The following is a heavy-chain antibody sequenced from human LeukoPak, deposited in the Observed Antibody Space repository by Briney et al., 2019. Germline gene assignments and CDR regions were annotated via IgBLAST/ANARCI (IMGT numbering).Heavy chain of an antibody. J-gene: IGHJ1*01. CDR1: DFPLGDPW. D-gene: IGHD3-3*01. V-gene: IGHV3-15*07. Sequence: GGPLGLPGAASDFPLGDPWMHRFGRPPGRGRNGVGRIRSKTDGGTTDYAVSVQGRFTISRDDSKNTLYLQMSSLKTEDTAVYYCAKHIYGVVSIQQWGQGTLVTVSS. CDR3: AKHIYGVVSIQQ. CDR2: IRSKTDGGTT.